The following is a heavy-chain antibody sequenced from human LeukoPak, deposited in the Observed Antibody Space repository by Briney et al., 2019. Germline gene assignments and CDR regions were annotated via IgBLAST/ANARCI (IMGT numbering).Heavy chain of an antibody. V-gene: IGHV4-38-2*02. Sequence: SETLSLTCTVSGYSISSGYYWGWIRQPPGKGLEWIGSIYHSGSTYYNPSLKSRVTISVDTSKNQFSLKLSSVTAADTAVYYCARRFSGWYREWGQGTLVTVSS. CDR3: ARRFSGWYRE. D-gene: IGHD6-19*01. CDR1: GYSISSGYY. CDR2: IYHSGST. J-gene: IGHJ4*02.